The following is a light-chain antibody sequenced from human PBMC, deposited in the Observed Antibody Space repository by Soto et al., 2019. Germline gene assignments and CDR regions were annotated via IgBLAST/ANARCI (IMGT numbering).Light chain of an antibody. J-gene: IGKJ5*01. V-gene: IGKV3-20*01. CDR2: GAS. CDR1: QSISGN. CDR3: QQYTGPPTT. Sequence: EIVMTQAPGTLSVSQGERATLSCRASQSISGNLVWYQQKPGQAPRLLIYGASSRATGIPDRFSGSGSGTDFTLTISRLEPEDFAVYFCQQYTGPPTTFGQGTRLEIK.